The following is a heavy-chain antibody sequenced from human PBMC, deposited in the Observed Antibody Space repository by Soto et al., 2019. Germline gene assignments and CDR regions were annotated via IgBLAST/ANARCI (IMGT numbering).Heavy chain of an antibody. CDR2: INHSGST. CDR3: ASPYCSSTSCYDRWFDP. Sequence: QVQLQQWGAGLLKPSETLSLTCAVYGGSFSGYYWSWIRQPPGKGLEWIGEINHSGSTNYNPSLKSRVTISVDTSKNQFSLKLSSVTAADTVVYYCASPYCSSTSCYDRWFDPWGQGTLVTVSS. D-gene: IGHD2-2*01. V-gene: IGHV4-34*01. J-gene: IGHJ5*02. CDR1: GGSFSGYY.